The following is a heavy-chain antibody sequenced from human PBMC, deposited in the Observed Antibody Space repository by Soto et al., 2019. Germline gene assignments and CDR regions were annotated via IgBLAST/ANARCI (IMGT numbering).Heavy chain of an antibody. V-gene: IGHV3-30-3*01. CDR1: GFTFSSYA. Sequence: QVQLVESGGGVVQPGRSLRLSCAASGFTFSSYAMHWVRQAPGKGLEWVAVISYDGSNKYYADSVKGRFTISRDNSKNTLYLQMNSLRAEDTAVYYCARDFGGPYYDSSSQMVYYYYYGMDVWGQGTTVTVSS. CDR3: ARDFGGPYYDSSSQMVYYYYYGMDV. D-gene: IGHD3-22*01. CDR2: ISYDGSNK. J-gene: IGHJ6*02.